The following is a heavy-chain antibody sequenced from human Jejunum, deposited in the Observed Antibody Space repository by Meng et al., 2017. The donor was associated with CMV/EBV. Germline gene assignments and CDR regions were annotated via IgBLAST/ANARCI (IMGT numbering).Heavy chain of an antibody. CDR2: IKSKTDGGTT. D-gene: IGHD6-19*01. Sequence: EAQLVESGGGLVKPGGSLRLSCSASGFTFSNAWMSWVRQVPGKGLEWVGRIKSKTDGGTTDYVAPVKDRFTISRDDSRNTLYLQMNSLRIEDTAVYYCATAVPNTSGWYYYFDYWGQGTLVTVAS. V-gene: IGHV3-15*01. CDR1: GFTFSNAW. J-gene: IGHJ4*02. CDR3: ATAVPNTSGWYYYFDY.